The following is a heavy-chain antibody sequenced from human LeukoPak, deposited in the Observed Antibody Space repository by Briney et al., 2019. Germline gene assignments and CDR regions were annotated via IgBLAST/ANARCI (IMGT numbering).Heavy chain of an antibody. CDR3: ARGQYFSTTYYFDY. CDR1: GFTFSSYW. D-gene: IGHD2/OR15-2a*01. J-gene: IGHJ4*02. CDR2: IKQAGTEK. V-gene: IGHV3-7*03. Sequence: GGSLRLSCAASGFTFSSYWMTWVRQAPGKGLEWVANIKQAGTEKYYVDSVKGRFTISRDNAKNSLFLQMNSLRAEDKAVYFCARGQYFSTTYYFDYWGQGTLVTVSS.